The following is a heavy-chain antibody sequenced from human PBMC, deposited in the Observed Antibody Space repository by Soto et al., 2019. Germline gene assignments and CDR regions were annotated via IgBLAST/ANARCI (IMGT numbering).Heavy chain of an antibody. CDR1: GGSISSSNW. CDR3: ARFNSGSYYEAFDI. V-gene: IGHV4-4*02. Sequence: SETLSLTCAVSGGSISSSNWWSWVRQPPGKGLEWIGEIYHSGSTNYNPSLKSRVTISEDKSKNQFSLKLSSVTAADTAVYYCARFNSGSYYEAFDIWGQGTMVTVSS. J-gene: IGHJ3*02. CDR2: IYHSGST. D-gene: IGHD1-26*01.